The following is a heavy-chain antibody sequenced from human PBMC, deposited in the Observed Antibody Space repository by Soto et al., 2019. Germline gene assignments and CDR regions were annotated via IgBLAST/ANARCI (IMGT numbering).Heavy chain of an antibody. Sequence: QVQLVQSGAEVKKPGSPVRVSCTASGDTFNFYTISWVRQVPGQGPEWMGRIIPMLGMSNYAQKFQGRVTIMADKSTSTVYMNMGGLTSEDTAVYSCATNYGSGSTHFDYWGQGTLVTVSS. V-gene: IGHV1-69*02. CDR1: GDTFNFYT. CDR3: ATNYGSGSTHFDY. D-gene: IGHD3-10*01. CDR2: IIPMLGMS. J-gene: IGHJ4*02.